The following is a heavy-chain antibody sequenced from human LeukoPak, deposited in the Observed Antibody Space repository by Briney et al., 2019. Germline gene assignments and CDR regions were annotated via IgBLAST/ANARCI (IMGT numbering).Heavy chain of an antibody. J-gene: IGHJ5*02. CDR3: ARAVKRSSWYNWFDP. V-gene: IGHV4-61*02. CDR1: GGSISSGSYY. Sequence: SETLSLTCTVSGGSISSGSYYWSWIRQPAGKGLEWIGRIYTSGSTNYNPSLKSRVTISVDTSKNQFSLKLRCVTAADTAVYYCARAVKRSSWYNWFDPWGQGTLVTVSS. D-gene: IGHD6-13*01. CDR2: IYTSGST.